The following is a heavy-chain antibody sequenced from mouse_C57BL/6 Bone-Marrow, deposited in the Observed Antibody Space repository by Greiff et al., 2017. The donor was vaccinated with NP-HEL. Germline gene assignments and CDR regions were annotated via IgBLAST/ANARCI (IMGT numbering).Heavy chain of an antibody. D-gene: IGHD1-1*01. J-gene: IGHJ4*01. CDR3: ARHPTVVALYAMDY. V-gene: IGHV5-9*01. CDR1: GFTFSSYT. CDR2: ISGGGGNT. Sequence: EVKLMASGGGLVKPGGSLKLSCAASGFTFSSYTMSWVRQTPEKRLEWVATISGGGGNTYYPDSVKGRFTISRDNAKNTLYLQSSSLRSEDTALYYCARHPTVVALYAMDYWGQGTSVTVSS.